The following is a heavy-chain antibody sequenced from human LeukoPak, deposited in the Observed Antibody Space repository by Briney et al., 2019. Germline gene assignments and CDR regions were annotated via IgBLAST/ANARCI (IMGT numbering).Heavy chain of an antibody. CDR2: IKQDGSEK. CDR1: GFTFSSYW. V-gene: IGHV3-7*01. CDR3: VRAMDV. J-gene: IGHJ6*02. Sequence: PGGSLRLSCAASGFTFSSYWMNWVRQALGKGLEWVANIKQDGSEKYYVHSVKGRFTVSRDNAKNSPYLQMNSLRAEDTAVYYCVRAMDVWGQGTTVTVSS.